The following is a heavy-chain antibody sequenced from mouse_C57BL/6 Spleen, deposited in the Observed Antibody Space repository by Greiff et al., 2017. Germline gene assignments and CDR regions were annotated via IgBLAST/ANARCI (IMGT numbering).Heavy chain of an antibody. D-gene: IGHD2-5*01. CDR3: ARDDSNWAMDY. V-gene: IGHV3-6*01. J-gene: IGHJ4*01. CDR1: GYSITSGYY. Sequence: EVQLQQSGPGLVKPSQSLSLTCSVTGYSITSGYYWNWIRQFPGNKLEWMGYISYDGSNNYNPSLKNRISITRDTSKNQFFLKLNSVTTEDKATNYCARDDSNWAMDYWGQGTSVTVSS. CDR2: ISYDGSN.